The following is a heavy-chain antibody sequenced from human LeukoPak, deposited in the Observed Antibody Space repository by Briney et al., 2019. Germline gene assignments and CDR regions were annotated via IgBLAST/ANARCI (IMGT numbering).Heavy chain of an antibody. CDR3: ASEDDSSGYYPNYFDY. CDR1: GDSINTNIYY. D-gene: IGHD3-22*01. J-gene: IGHJ4*02. Sequence: SETLSLTCTVSGDSINTNIYYWGWIRQPPGKGLEWIGHVYYSGSTYSSPSLKGRVTILLDTSNNHFSLRLSSVTAADTAVYYCASEDDSSGYYPNYFDYWGQGTLVTVSS. V-gene: IGHV4-39*07. CDR2: VYYSGST.